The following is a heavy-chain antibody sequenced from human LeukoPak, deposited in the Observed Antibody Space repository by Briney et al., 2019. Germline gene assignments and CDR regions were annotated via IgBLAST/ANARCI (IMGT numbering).Heavy chain of an antibody. CDR3: PRGYRTVDY. J-gene: IGHJ4*02. Sequence: GGSLRLSCAASGFTFSNYGMHWVRQAPGEGLEWEAVIWYDGSNKYYVDSVKGRFTISRDNSKNTLYLQMNSLRAEDTAVYYCPRGYRTVDYWGQGTLVTVSS. V-gene: IGHV3-33*01. D-gene: IGHD2-2*02. CDR2: IWYDGSNK. CDR1: GFTFSNYG.